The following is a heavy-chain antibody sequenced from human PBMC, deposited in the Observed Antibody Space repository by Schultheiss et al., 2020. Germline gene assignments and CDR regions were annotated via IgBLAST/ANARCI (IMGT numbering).Heavy chain of an antibody. CDR1: GYTFTGYY. D-gene: IGHD3-10*01. V-gene: IGHV1-2*02. J-gene: IGHJ4*02. Sequence: ASVKVSCKASGYTFTGYYMHWVRQAPGQGLEWMGWINPNSGGTNYAQKFQGRVTMTTDTSTSTAYMELRSLRSDDTAVYYCAKAHYGSGSRRPFMYWGQGTLVTVSS. CDR3: AKAHYGSGSRRPFMY. CDR2: INPNSGGT.